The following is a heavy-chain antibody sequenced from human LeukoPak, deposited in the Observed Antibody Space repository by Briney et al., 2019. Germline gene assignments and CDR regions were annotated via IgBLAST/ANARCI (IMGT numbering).Heavy chain of an antibody. J-gene: IGHJ2*01. Sequence: GSSVKVSCKASGGTFSSYAISWVRQAPGQGLEWMGGIIPIFGTANYAQKFQGRVTITADESTSTAYMELSSLRSEDTAVYYCASSKSGDSYGYRVRYFDLWGRGTLVTVSS. CDR3: ASSKSGDSYGYRVRYFDL. D-gene: IGHD5-18*01. V-gene: IGHV1-69*01. CDR1: GGTFSSYA. CDR2: IIPIFGTA.